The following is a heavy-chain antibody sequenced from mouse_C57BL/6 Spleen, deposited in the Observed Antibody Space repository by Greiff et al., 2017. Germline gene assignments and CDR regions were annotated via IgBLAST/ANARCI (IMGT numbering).Heavy chain of an antibody. CDR1: GYTFTSYW. V-gene: IGHV1-50*01. CDR2: IDPSDSYT. D-gene: IGHD1-1*01. Sequence: QVQLQQPGAELVKPGASVKLSCKASGYTFTSYWMQWVKQRPGQGLEWIGEIDPSDSYTNYNQKFKGKATLTVDTSSSTAYMQLSSLTSEASAVYYCARRLHYGRSYGYFEVWGTGTTVTVSS. CDR3: ARRLHYGRSYGYFEV. J-gene: IGHJ1*03.